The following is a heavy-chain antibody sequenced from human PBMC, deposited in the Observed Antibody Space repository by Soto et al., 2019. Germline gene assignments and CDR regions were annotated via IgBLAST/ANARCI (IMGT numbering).Heavy chain of an antibody. CDR1: GYTFTSYG. CDR3: ARDGSCTKVVCYKATDPARSPI. CDR2: ISAYNGNT. V-gene: IGHV1-18*04. J-gene: IGHJ6*04. Sequence: GASVKVSCKASGYTFTSYGISWVRQAPVQGLEWMGWISAYNGNTNYAQKLQGRVTMTTDTSTSTAYMELRSLRSDDTAVYYCARDGSCTKVVCYKATDPARSPIWGKGTTVTVSS. D-gene: IGHD2-8*01.